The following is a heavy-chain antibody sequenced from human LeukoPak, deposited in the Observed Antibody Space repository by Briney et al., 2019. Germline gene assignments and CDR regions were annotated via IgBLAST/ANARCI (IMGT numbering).Heavy chain of an antibody. CDR1: GGSISGYY. CDR2: ISYSGNT. CDR3: ARWNTYDSAGYYYAFDY. D-gene: IGHD3-22*01. V-gene: IGHV4-59*01. Sequence: SETLSLTCTVSGGSISGYYWTWIRQPPGKGLEWIGYISYSGNTNYSPSLKSRVTISVDTSKNQFSLKLSSVTAADTAVYYCARWNTYDSAGYYYAFDYWGQGTLVTVSS. J-gene: IGHJ4*02.